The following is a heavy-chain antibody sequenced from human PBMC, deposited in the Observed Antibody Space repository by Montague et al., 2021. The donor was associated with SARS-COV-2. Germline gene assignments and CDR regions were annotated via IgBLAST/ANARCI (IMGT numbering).Heavy chain of an antibody. V-gene: IGHV3-7*01. D-gene: IGHD6-13*01. Sequence: SLRLSCAASGFTFSSFWMTWVRQAPGKGLEWVANINQDESAKNYSDSVKGLFTISRDNAKNSLYLQMNSLRAEDTALYYCARVYIRGSSPTSGMDVWGQGTTVTVSS. CDR1: GFTFSSFW. CDR3: ARVYIRGSSPTSGMDV. CDR2: INQDESAK. J-gene: IGHJ6*02.